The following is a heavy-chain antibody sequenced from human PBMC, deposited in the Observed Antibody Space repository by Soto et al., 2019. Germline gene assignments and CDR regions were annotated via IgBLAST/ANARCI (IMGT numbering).Heavy chain of an antibody. D-gene: IGHD5-12*01. CDR2: INHSGST. CDR3: ARVKLAGDGYTIAAFDI. J-gene: IGHJ3*02. Sequence: SETLSLTCAVYGGSFSGYYWSWIRQPPGKGLEWIGEINHSGSTNYNPSLKSRVTISVDTSKNQFSLKLGSVTAADTAVYYCARVKLAGDGYTIAAFDIWGQGTMVTVSS. V-gene: IGHV4-34*01. CDR1: GGSFSGYY.